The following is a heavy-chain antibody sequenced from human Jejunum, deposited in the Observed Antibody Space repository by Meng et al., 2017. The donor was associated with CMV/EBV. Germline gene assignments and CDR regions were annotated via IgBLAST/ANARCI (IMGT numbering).Heavy chain of an antibody. CDR2: MTPNSGNT. V-gene: IGHV1-8*01. D-gene: IGHD3-22*01. J-gene: IGHJ4*02. CDR3: ARDSDYYDSSDPTFDY. Sequence: TFASYDIHWLRQATGQGLEWMGWMTPNSGNTGFAPTFQGRVTMTRNISISTAYMELTSLRSEDSAVYYCARDSDYYDSSDPTFDYWGQGTLVTVSS. CDR1: TFASYD.